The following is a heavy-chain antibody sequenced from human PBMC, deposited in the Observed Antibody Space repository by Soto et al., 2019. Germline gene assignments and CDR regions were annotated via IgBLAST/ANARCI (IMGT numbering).Heavy chain of an antibody. CDR1: GGSISSYY. J-gene: IGHJ5*02. CDR2: IYSSGST. Sequence: PSETLSLTCSVSGGSISSYYWSWIRQPPGKGLEWIGYIYSSGSTNYNPSLKSRVTISVDTSKNQFSLRVTSMTAADTAMYYCARLNYGSGSYYWFEPWGQGTLVTVSS. D-gene: IGHD3-10*01. V-gene: IGHV4-59*08. CDR3: ARLNYGSGSYYWFEP.